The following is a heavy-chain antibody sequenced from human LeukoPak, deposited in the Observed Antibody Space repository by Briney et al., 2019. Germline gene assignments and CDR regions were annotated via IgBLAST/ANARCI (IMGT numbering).Heavy chain of an antibody. V-gene: IGHV3-21*01. J-gene: IGHJ3*02. Sequence: GGSLRLSCAASGFTSSSYSMNWVRQAPGKGLEWVSSISSSSSYIYYADSVKGRFTISRDNAKNSLYLQMNSLRAEDMAVYYCARGESMDAFDIWGQGTMVTVSS. D-gene: IGHD2/OR15-2a*01. CDR1: GFTSSSYS. CDR3: ARGESMDAFDI. CDR2: ISSSSSYI.